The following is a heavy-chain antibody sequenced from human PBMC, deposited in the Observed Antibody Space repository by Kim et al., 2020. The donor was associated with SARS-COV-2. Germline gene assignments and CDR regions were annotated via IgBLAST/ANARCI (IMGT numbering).Heavy chain of an antibody. J-gene: IGHJ4*02. CDR3: ARPFLPTTVNPAFDY. Sequence: SETLSLTCIVSGGSISSNTHYWAWIRRPPGKGLEWIGSIYYGGTTYYNPSLESRVTMSVDPSKFSLRLSSVTAADTAVYYCARPFLPTTVNPAFDYWGQG. CDR1: GGSISSNTHY. CDR2: IYYGGTT. D-gene: IGHD4-4*01. V-gene: IGHV4-39*01.